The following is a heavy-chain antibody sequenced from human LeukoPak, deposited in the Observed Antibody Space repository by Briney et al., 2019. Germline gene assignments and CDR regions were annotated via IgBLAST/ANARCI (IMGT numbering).Heavy chain of an antibody. J-gene: IGHJ4*02. CDR3: ARHSVVIVVAGK. V-gene: IGHV5-10-1*04. D-gene: IGHD6-19*01. CDR2: IDPSDSYT. Sequence: KCGESLEISCQGSGSSFTSYWISWVRQLPGKGLEWMGRIDPSDSYTNYSPSFQGQVTISADKSNSTVYLQWSSLKASDTAMYYCARHSVVIVVAGKWGQGTLVTVSS. CDR1: GSSFTSYW.